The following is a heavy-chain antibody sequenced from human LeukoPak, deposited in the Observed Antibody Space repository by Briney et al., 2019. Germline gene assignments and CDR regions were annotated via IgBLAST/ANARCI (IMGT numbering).Heavy chain of an antibody. Sequence: GGSLRLSCAASGFTFSSYAMHWVRQAPGKGLEWVAVISYDGSNKYYADSVKGRFTISRDNSKNTLYLQMNSLRAEDTAVYYCARYSASWGQGTLVTASS. CDR2: ISYDGSNK. J-gene: IGHJ4*02. CDR1: GFTFSSYA. CDR3: ARYSAS. V-gene: IGHV3-30*04.